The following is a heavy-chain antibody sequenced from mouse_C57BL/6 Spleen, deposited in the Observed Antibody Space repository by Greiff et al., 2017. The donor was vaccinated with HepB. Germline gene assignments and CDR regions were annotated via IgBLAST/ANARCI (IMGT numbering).Heavy chain of an antibody. CDR2: ISDGGSYT. D-gene: IGHD1-1*01. CDR3: ARETGITTVVAPFDY. V-gene: IGHV5-4*01. CDR1: GFTFSSYA. Sequence: EVQLQQSGGGLVKPGGSLKLSCAASGFTFSSYAMSWVRQTPEKRLEWVATISDGGSYTYYPDNVKGRFTISRDNAKNNLYLQMSHLKSEDTAMYYCARETGITTVVAPFDYWGQGTTLTVSS. J-gene: IGHJ2*01.